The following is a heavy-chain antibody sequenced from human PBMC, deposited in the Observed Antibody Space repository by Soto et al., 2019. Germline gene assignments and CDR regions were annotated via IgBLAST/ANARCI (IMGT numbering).Heavy chain of an antibody. V-gene: IGHV3-21*01. D-gene: IGHD1-20*01. CDR2: ISSSSSYI. Sequence: GGSLRLSCAASGFTFSSYSMNWVRQAPGKGLEWVSSISSSSSYIYYADSVKGRFTISRDNAKNSLYLQMNSLRAEDTAVYYCARVIYNWNQGSDYWGQGTLVTVSS. J-gene: IGHJ4*02. CDR1: GFTFSSYS. CDR3: ARVIYNWNQGSDY.